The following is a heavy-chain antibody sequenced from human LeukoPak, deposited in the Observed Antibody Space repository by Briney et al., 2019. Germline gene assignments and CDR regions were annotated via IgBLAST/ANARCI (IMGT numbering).Heavy chain of an antibody. V-gene: IGHV3-23*01. CDR3: AKATYYDFWSGYYPFDY. CDR2: ISGSGGST. CDR1: GFTFSSYA. J-gene: IGHJ4*02. D-gene: IGHD3-3*01. Sequence: GSLRLPCAASGFTFSSYAMSWVRQAPGKGLEWVSAISGSGGSTYYADSVKGRFTISRDNSKNTLYLQMNSLRAEDTAVYYCAKATYYDFWSGYYPFDYWGQGTLVTVSS.